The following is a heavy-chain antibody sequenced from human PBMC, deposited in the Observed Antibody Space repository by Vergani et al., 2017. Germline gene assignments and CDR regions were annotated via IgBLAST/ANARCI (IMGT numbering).Heavy chain of an antibody. CDR2: ISGSGGST. Sequence: VQLVASGGGLVRPGGSLRLSCAASGFTFSSYAMSWVRQAPGKGLEWVSAISGSGGSTYYADSVKGRFTISRDNSKNTLYLQMNSLRAEDTAVYYCAKPHKAYCSSTSCYSFDYWGQGTLVTVSS. V-gene: IGHV3-23*04. J-gene: IGHJ4*02. CDR1: GFTFSSYA. D-gene: IGHD2-2*02. CDR3: AKPHKAYCSSTSCYSFDY.